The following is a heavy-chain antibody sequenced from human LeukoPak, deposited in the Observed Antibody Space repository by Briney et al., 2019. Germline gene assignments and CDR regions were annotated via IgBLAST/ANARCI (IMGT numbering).Heavy chain of an antibody. CDR1: GFTFSSYG. CDR2: IWYDGSNK. CDR3: ARADVRSNYYYMDV. J-gene: IGHJ6*03. Sequence: GGSLRLSCAASGFTFSSYGMHWVRQAPGKGLEWVAVIWYDGSNKYYADSVKGRFTISRDNSKNTLYLQMNSLRAEDTAVYYCARADVRSNYYYMDVWGKGTTVTVSS. V-gene: IGHV3-33*01. D-gene: IGHD6-6*01.